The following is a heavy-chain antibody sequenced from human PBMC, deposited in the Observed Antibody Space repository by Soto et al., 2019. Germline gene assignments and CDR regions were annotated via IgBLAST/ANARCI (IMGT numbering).Heavy chain of an antibody. Sequence: ASVKVSCKASGYTFTSYAISWVRQAPGQRLEWMGWINTGNGYTKYSQKFQARVTITRDTSARTSYMQLSRLRSEDTAVYYCARDRGGYCSGGGCSEAWFDPWGQGTLVTVSS. V-gene: IGHV1-3*04. CDR3: ARDRGGYCSGGGCSEAWFDP. CDR2: INTGNGYT. J-gene: IGHJ5*02. D-gene: IGHD2-15*01. CDR1: GYTFTSYA.